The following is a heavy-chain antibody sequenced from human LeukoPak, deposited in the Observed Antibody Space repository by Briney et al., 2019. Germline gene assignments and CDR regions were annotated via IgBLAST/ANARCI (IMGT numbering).Heavy chain of an antibody. Sequence: ASVKVSCKASGYTFTGYYMHWVRQAPGQGLKWMGWINPNSGGTNYAQKFQGRVTMTRDTSISTAYMELSRLRSDDTAVYYCASPMYYYDSSGYRRWFDPWGQGTLVTVSS. CDR1: GYTFTGYY. J-gene: IGHJ5*02. CDR3: ASPMYYYDSSGYRRWFDP. D-gene: IGHD3-22*01. CDR2: INPNSGGT. V-gene: IGHV1-2*02.